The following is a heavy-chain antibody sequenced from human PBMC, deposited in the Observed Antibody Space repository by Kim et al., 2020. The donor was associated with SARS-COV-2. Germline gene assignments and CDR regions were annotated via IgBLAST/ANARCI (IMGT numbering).Heavy chain of an antibody. D-gene: IGHD3-22*01. CDR3: ARGGPIYYDSSGYYKEYFQH. CDR1: GGSISSGSYY. CDR2: IYTSGST. V-gene: IGHV4-61*02. J-gene: IGHJ1*01. Sequence: SETLSLTCTVSGGSISSGSYYWSWIRQPAGKGLEWIGRIYTSGSTNYNPSLKSRVTISVDTSKNQFSLKLSSVTAADTAVYYCARGGPIYYDSSGYYKEYFQHWGQGTLVTVSS.